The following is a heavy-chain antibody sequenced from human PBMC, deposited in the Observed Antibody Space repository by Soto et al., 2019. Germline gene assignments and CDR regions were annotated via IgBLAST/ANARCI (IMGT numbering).Heavy chain of an antibody. V-gene: IGHV1-18*01. CDR2: ISAYNGNT. Sequence: ASVKVSCKASGYTFTSYGISWVRQAPGQGLEWMGWISAYNGNTNYAQKLQGRVTMTTDTSTSTAYMELRSLRSDDTAVYYCARDGGYCSSTSCYSPFDYWGQGTLVPVSS. J-gene: IGHJ4*02. CDR1: GYTFTSYG. D-gene: IGHD2-2*01. CDR3: ARDGGYCSSTSCYSPFDY.